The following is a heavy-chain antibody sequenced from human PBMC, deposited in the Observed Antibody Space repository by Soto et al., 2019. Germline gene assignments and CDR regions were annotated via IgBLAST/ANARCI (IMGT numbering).Heavy chain of an antibody. CDR3: ARSVWSYGGWFDP. V-gene: IGHV4-39*01. CDR2: IYYSGST. D-gene: IGHD3-16*01. Sequence: QLQLQESGPGLVKPSETLSLTCTVSGGSVSSGSYYWGWIRQPPGKGLEWIATIYYSGSTYYNPSLKSRVTIFVDTSKNQFSLTLSSVTAADTAVYYCARSVWSYGGWFDPWGQGTLVTVSS. J-gene: IGHJ5*02. CDR1: GGSVSSGSYY.